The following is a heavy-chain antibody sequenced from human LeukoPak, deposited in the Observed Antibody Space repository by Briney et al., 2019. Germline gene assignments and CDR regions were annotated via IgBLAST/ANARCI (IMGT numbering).Heavy chain of an antibody. CDR2: IKQDGSEK. CDR3: ARERTIFGVVIISHYYYGMDV. D-gene: IGHD3-3*01. V-gene: IGHV3-7*01. J-gene: IGHJ6*02. Sequence: GGSLRLSCAASGFTFSSYWMSWVRQAPGKGLEWVANIKQDGSEKYYVDSVKDRFTISRDNAKNSLYLQMNSLRAEDTAVYYCARERTIFGVVIISHYYYGMDVWGQGTTVTVSS. CDR1: GFTFSSYW.